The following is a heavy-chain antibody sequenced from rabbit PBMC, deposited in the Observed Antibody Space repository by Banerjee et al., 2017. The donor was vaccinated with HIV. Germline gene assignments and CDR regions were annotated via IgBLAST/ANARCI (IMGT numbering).Heavy chain of an antibody. Sequence: QEQLVESGGGLVKPGASLTLTCTASGFSFSNGYVMCWVRQAPGKGLEWIACINTISGDTVYATWAKGRFTISKASSTTVTLQMTSLTAADTATYFCARGGYADYPGYGYVFGLWGQGTLVTVS. CDR1: GFSFSNGYV. CDR3: ARGGYADYPGYGYVFGL. J-gene: IGHJ4*01. V-gene: IGHV1S45*01. D-gene: IGHD7-1*01. CDR2: INTISGDT.